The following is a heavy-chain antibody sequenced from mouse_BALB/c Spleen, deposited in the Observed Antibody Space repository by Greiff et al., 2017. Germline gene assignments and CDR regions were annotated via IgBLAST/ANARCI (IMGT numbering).Heavy chain of an antibody. CDR1: GYTFTDYN. J-gene: IGHJ2*01. CDR2: IYPYNGGT. Sequence: EVKLVESGPELVKPGASVKISCKASGYTFTDYNMHWVKQSHGKSLEWIGYIYPYNGGTGYNQKFKSKATLTVDNSSSTAYMELRSLTSEDSAVYYCACYWFDYWGQGTTLTVSS. CDR3: ACYWFDY. V-gene: IGHV1S29*02. D-gene: IGHD1-1*01.